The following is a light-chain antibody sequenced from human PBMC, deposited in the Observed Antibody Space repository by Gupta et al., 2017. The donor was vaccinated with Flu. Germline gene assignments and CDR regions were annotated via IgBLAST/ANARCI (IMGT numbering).Light chain of an antibody. CDR3: ASYTATYTWV. CDR1: SSDNVDYNY. Sequence: QSALTQPASVSWSPGQSITISCTGTSSDNVDYNYVSWYQQHPDKAPKLMIYEVTKRPAGVSNRFSGSKSGNTASLTISGLQAEDEADYFCASYTATYTWVFGGGTKVTVL. J-gene: IGLJ2*01. V-gene: IGLV2-14*01. CDR2: EVT.